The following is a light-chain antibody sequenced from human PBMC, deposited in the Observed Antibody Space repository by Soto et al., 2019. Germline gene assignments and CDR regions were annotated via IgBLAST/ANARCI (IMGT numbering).Light chain of an antibody. CDR2: KAS. Sequence: QMTQSPSPMSTSWGARVSINGRASQSISAWLAWYQQKPGKAPRLLIYKASTLEIGVPSRFSGSGSGTEFTLTISSLQPDDVAIYYCQQYNDYSWTFGQGTKVDIK. CDR1: QSISAW. J-gene: IGKJ1*01. CDR3: QQYNDYSWT. V-gene: IGKV1-5*03.